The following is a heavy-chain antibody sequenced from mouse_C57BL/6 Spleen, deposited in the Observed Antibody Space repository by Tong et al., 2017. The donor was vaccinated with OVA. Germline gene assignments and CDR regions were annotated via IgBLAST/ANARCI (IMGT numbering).Heavy chain of an antibody. J-gene: IGHJ3*01. V-gene: IGHV1-82*01. CDR3: ARAHYGSSPGWFAY. D-gene: IGHD1-1*01. Sequence: VQLQESGPELVKPGASVKISCKASGYAFSSSWMNWVKQRPGKGLEWIGRIYPGDGDTNYNGKFKGKATLTADKSSSTAYMQLSSLTSEDSAVYFCARAHYGSSPGWFAYWGQGTLVTVSA. CDR1: GYAFSSSW. CDR2: IYPGDGDT.